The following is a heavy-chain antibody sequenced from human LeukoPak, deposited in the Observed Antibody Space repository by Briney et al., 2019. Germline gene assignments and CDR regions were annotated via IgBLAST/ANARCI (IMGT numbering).Heavy chain of an antibody. V-gene: IGHV1-24*01. CDR2: FDPEDGET. CDR1: GYTFTGYY. D-gene: IGHD2-2*01. J-gene: IGHJ6*02. CDR3: ATGFVVVPAAKTNYYYYGMDV. Sequence: ASVKVSCKASGYTFTGYYMHWVRQAPGKGLEWMGGFDPEDGETIYAQKFQGRVTMTEDTSTDTAYMELSSLRSEDTAVYYCATGFVVVPAAKTNYYYYGMDVWGQGTTVTVSS.